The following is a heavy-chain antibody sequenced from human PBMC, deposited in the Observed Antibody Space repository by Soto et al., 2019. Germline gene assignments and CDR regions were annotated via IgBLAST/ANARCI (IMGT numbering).Heavy chain of an antibody. CDR3: AREGGPSYYIVL. Sequence: QVQLQESGPGLVKPSQTLSLICTVSGGSISSGGYYWSWIRQHPGKGLEWIGYIYYSGSTYYNPSLKSRVTISVDTSKNQFSLKLSSVTAADTAVYYCAREGGPSYYIVLWGQGTLVTVSS. CDR2: IYYSGST. CDR1: GGSISSGGYY. J-gene: IGHJ4*02. D-gene: IGHD3-10*01. V-gene: IGHV4-31*03.